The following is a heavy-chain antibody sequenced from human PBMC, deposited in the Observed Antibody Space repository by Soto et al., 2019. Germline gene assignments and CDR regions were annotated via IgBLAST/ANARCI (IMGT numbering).Heavy chain of an antibody. V-gene: IGHV3-72*01. J-gene: IGHJ4*02. CDR1: GFTFSDHY. Sequence: EVQLVETGGGLVQTGGSLRLSCAASGFTFSDHYMDWVRQAPGKGLEWVGRIRNKANRHTTEYAASVTGRFTISRDDSKASLPLQMNSLETGDTAVYYCATGQTTALWGFDYWGPGTLVTVFS. CDR3: ATGQTTALWGFDY. D-gene: IGHD7-27*01. CDR2: IRNKANRHTT.